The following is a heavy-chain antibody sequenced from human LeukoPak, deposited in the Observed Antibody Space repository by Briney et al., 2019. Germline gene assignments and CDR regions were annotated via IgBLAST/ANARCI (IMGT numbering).Heavy chain of an antibody. J-gene: IGHJ3*02. CDR3: AREQEMATITGAFDI. CDR2: INPNSGGT. D-gene: IGHD5-24*01. CDR1: GYTLTGYY. V-gene: IGHV1-2*02. Sequence: ASVKVSCKASGYTLTGYYMHWVRQAPGQGLEWMGWINPNSGGTNYAQKFQGRVTMTRDTSISTAYMELSRLRSDDTAVYYCAREQEMATITGAFDIWGQGTMVTVSS.